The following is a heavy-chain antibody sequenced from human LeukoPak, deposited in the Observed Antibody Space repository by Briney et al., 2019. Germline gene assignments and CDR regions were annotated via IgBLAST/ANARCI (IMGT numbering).Heavy chain of an antibody. Sequence: KPSETLSFTCTVSSGSISGSYYWSWIRQPAGKGLEWIGRIYASGSTSYDPSLKSRVTISVDKSNNQFSLMVTSVTAADTAVYYCARGKQNAVDYWGQGILVTVSS. J-gene: IGHJ4*02. D-gene: IGHD1-1*01. CDR3: ARGKQNAVDY. CDR1: SGSISGSYY. CDR2: IYASGST. V-gene: IGHV4-4*07.